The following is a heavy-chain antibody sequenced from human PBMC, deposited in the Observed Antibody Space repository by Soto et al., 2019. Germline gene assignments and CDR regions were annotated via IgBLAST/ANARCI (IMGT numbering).Heavy chain of an antibody. CDR1: GFTFSSSW. J-gene: IGHJ4*02. CDR3: ARVGPTGWVY. D-gene: IGHD4-17*01. CDR2: INSDGSIT. Sequence: GESLKISCAASGFTFSSSWMHWVRRAPGKGLVWVSRINSDGSITTYADSVKGRFTISRDNAKNTVSLQMNSLRTEDTAVYYCARVGPTGWVYWGQGTLVTVSS. V-gene: IGHV3-74*01.